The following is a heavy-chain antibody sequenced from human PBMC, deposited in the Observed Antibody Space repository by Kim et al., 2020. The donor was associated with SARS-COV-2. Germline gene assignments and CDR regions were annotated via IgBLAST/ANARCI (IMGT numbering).Heavy chain of an antibody. CDR2: IYPGDSDT. CDR3: ARQTAEATVTTPQHWFDP. D-gene: IGHD4-17*01. J-gene: IGHJ5*02. CDR1: GYSFTSYW. V-gene: IGHV5-51*01. Sequence: GESLKISCKGSGYSFTSYWIGWVRQMPGKGLEWMGIIYPGDSDTRYSPSFQGQVTISADKSISTAYLQWSSLKASDTAMYYCARQTAEATVTTPQHWFDPWGQGTLVTVSS.